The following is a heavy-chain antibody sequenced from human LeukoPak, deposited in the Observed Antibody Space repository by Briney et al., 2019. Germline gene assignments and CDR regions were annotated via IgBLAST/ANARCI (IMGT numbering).Heavy chain of an antibody. CDR3: AKADCGGTCFLIDN. J-gene: IGHJ4*02. D-gene: IGHD2-21*02. V-gene: IGHV3-43*02. CDR1: GFSFDNYA. CDR2: ISVDGGTT. Sequence: GGSLRLSCAASGFSFDNYAMHWVRQGPGKSLQWVSVISVDGGTTYYADSVKGRFTISRDSGKNSLYLQMNSLTTEDSALYYCAKADCGGTCFLIDNWGQGTLVTVSS.